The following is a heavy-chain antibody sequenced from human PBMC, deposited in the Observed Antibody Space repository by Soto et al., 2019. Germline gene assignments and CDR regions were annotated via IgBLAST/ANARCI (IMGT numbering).Heavy chain of an antibody. CDR3: ARAVAARRGGWFDP. V-gene: IGHV4-30-2*01. D-gene: IGHD6-6*01. Sequence: QLQLQESGSGLVKPSQTLSLTCAVSGGSISSGGYSWSWIRQPPGKGLEWIGYIYHSGSTYYNPSLQSRVTLSVDRSKNQFSLKLSSVTAADTAVYYCARAVAARRGGWFDPWGQGTLVTVSS. CDR2: IYHSGST. J-gene: IGHJ5*02. CDR1: GGSISSGGYS.